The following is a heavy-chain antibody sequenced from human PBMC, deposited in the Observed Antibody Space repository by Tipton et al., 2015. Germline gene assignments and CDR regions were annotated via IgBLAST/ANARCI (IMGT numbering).Heavy chain of an antibody. Sequence: TLSLTCTVSGGSVSSGSFYWSWIRQPPGKGLECIGYIHNSGNTDYNPSLKSRVTISTDTAKNQFFLNLTSVTAADTAVYYCARARGRHGGLFDSWGQGILVTVSS. CDR1: GGSVSSGSFY. CDR2: IHNSGNT. D-gene: IGHD4-23*01. J-gene: IGHJ4*02. CDR3: ARARGRHGGLFDS. V-gene: IGHV4-61*01.